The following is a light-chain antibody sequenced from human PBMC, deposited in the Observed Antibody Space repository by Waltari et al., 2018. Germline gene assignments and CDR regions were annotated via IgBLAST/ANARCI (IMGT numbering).Light chain of an antibody. J-gene: IGKJ3*01. CDR1: QGIASY. Sequence: DIQLTQSPSFLSASIGDRVTITCRASQGIASYLGWYQQKPGKATKLLIYSATTLQSGVPSRFSGSGSGTEFTLTISSLQPEDFATYYCQQLDSYPFTFGPGTRVDIK. CDR2: SAT. V-gene: IGKV1-9*01. CDR3: QQLDSYPFT.